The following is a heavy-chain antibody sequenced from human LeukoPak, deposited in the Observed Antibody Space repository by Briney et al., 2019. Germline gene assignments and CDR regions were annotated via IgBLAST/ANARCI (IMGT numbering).Heavy chain of an antibody. V-gene: IGHV3-53*01. Sequence: PGGSLRLSCAGSGLIVSRSHISWVRQAPGKGLQWVSSLYSGGSIHYADSVKGRFTISRDTSRNTVSLQMNSLRVEDTAVYYCARDLNVDSSMFGHWGQGTPVTVSS. CDR3: ARDLNVDSSMFGH. J-gene: IGHJ5*02. CDR2: LYSGGSI. D-gene: IGHD5-12*01. CDR1: GLIVSRSH.